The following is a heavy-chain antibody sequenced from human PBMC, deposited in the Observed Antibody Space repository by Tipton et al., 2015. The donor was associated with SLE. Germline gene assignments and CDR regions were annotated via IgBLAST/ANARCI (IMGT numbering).Heavy chain of an antibody. Sequence: QLVQSGPEVKKPGSSVKVSCKASGGAYSISWVRQAPGQGLEWMGGIIPIFNTPSYAPKFQGRVTITADESTSTAYMELSSLRSEDTAVYYCARREGLRYYDYWGQGTLVTVSS. J-gene: IGHJ4*02. D-gene: IGHD2-21*02. CDR2: IIPIFNTP. CDR1: GGAYS. V-gene: IGHV1-69*01. CDR3: ARREGLRYYDY.